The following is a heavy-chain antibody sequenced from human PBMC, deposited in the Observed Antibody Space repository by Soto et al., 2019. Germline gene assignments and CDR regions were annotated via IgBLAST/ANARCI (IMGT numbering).Heavy chain of an antibody. CDR1: GYTFTSYY. V-gene: IGHV1-46*01. CDR2: INPSGGST. J-gene: IGHJ3*02. CDR3: ARAMSSSSWSYDAFDI. Sequence: ASVEVSCKASGYTFTSYYIHWVRQAPGQGLEWMGIINPSGGSTSYAQKFQGRVTMTRDTSTSTVYMELSSLRSEDTAVYYCARAMSSSSWSYDAFDIWGQGTMVTV. D-gene: IGHD6-13*01.